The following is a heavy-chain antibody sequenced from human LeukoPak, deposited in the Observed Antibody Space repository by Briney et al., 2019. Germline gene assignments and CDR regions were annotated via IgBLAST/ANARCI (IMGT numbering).Heavy chain of an antibody. CDR1: GFTFDDYA. J-gene: IGHJ4*02. CDR3: ARGLHDYGDSNYYFDQ. CDR2: IRKKAYRETT. Sequence: GGSLRLSCAASGFTFDDYAMHWVRQAPGKGLEWISFIRKKAYRETTDYAASVRGRFTISRDDANSIAYLQMNSLKTEDTALYYCARGLHDYGDSNYYFDQWGQGTLVAVSS. V-gene: IGHV3-49*04. D-gene: IGHD4-17*01.